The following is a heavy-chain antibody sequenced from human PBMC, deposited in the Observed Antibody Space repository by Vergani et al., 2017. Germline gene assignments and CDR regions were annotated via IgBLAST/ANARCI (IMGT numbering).Heavy chain of an antibody. J-gene: IGHJ6*02. Sequence: EVQLVQSGAEVKKPGESLKISCEGSGYTFTDYWVGWVRQKPGKGLEWMGRIDPSDSYTNYSPSFQGHVTISADKSISTAYLQWSSLKASDTAMFYCARQVAVAGKWWGPYYYYGMDVWGQGP. CDR1: GYTFTDYW. D-gene: IGHD6-19*01. V-gene: IGHV5-10-1*01. CDR3: ARQVAVAGKWWGPYYYYGMDV. CDR2: IDPSDSYT.